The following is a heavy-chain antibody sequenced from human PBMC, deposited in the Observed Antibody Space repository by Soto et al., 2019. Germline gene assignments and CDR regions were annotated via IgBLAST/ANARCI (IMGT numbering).Heavy chain of an antibody. D-gene: IGHD3-3*01. V-gene: IGHV4-30-2*01. J-gene: IGHJ5*02. CDR1: GVSISSGGYS. CDR3: ARSNDFWSGYYSGWFDP. Sequence: TLSLTCAVSGVSISSGGYSWSWIRQPPGKGLEWIGYIYHSGSTYYNPSLKSRVTISVDRSKNQFSLKLSSVTAADAAVYYCARSNDFWSGYYSGWFDPWGQGTLVTVYS. CDR2: IYHSGST.